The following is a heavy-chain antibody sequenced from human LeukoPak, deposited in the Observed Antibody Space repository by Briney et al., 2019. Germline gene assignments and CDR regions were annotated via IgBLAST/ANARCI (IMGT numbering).Heavy chain of an antibody. Sequence: GASVKVSCKASGYTFTGYYMHWVRQAPGQGLEWMGWINPNSGGTNYAQKFQGWVTMTRDTSISTAYMELSRLRSDDTAVYYCAREDYYDSSGYYPILDYWGQGTLVTVSS. J-gene: IGHJ4*02. CDR3: AREDYYDSSGYYPILDY. CDR1: GYTFTGYY. V-gene: IGHV1-2*04. CDR2: INPNSGGT. D-gene: IGHD3-22*01.